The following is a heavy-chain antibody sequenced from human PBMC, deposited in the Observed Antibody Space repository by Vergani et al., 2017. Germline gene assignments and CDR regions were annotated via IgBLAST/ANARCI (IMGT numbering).Heavy chain of an antibody. J-gene: IGHJ3*02. CDR3: ARAVGAKSDAFDI. CDR1: GYTFTSYY. V-gene: IGHV1-46*01. CDR2: INPSGGST. Sequence: QVQLVQSGAEVKKPGASVKVSCKASGYTFTSYYMHWVRQAPGQGLEWMGIINPSGGSTSYARKFQGRVTMTMDTSTSTVYMELSSLRAEDTAVYYCARAVGAKSDAFDIWGQGTMVTVSS. D-gene: IGHD1-26*01.